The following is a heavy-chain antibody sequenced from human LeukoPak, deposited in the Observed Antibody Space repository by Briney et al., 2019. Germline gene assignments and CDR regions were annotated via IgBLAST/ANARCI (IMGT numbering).Heavy chain of an antibody. CDR1: GLSFSRYA. D-gene: IGHD3-22*01. Sequence: PGTSLRLSCAASGLSFSRYAMQWVRQAPGKGLEWVAVISYDGSIKSYADSVKGRFTISRDNAKNSLYLQMNSLRAEDTAVYYCARDLRSSGYYAFDYWGQGTLVTVSS. CDR3: ARDLRSSGYYAFDY. V-gene: IGHV3-30*04. CDR2: ISYDGSIK. J-gene: IGHJ4*02.